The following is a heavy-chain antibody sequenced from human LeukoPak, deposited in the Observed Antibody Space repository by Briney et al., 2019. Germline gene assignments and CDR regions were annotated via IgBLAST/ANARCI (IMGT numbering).Heavy chain of an antibody. CDR1: GFTFSSYS. V-gene: IGHV3-21*01. CDR3: ARDIVATSGDAFDI. Sequence: GGSLRLSCAGSGFTFSSYSMNWVRQAPGKGLEWVSSISSSSSYIYYADSVKGRFTISRDNAKNSLYLQMNSLRAEDTAVYYCARDIVATSGDAFDIWGQGTMVTVSS. D-gene: IGHD5-12*01. J-gene: IGHJ3*02. CDR2: ISSSSSYI.